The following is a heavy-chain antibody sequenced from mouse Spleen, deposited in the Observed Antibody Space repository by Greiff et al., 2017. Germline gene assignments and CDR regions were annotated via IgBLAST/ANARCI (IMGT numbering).Heavy chain of an antibody. D-gene: IGHD4-1*02. V-gene: IGHV3-1*01. Sequence: DVKLQESGPGMVKPSQSLSLTCTVTGYSITSGYDWXWIRHFPGNKLEWMGYISYSGSTNYNPSLKSRISITHDTSKNHFFLKLNSVTTEDTATYYCARAPTGNYFDYWGQGTTLTVSS. J-gene: IGHJ2*01. CDR2: ISYSGST. CDR1: GYSITSGYD. CDR3: ARAPTGNYFDY.